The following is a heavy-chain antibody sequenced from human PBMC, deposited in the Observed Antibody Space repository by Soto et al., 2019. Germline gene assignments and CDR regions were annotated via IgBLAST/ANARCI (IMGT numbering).Heavy chain of an antibody. V-gene: IGHV3-23*01. Sequence: GGSLRLSCAASGFTFSSYDMSRVRQAPGKGLEWVSGVSASGSITSYADSAKGRFTISRDNAKNTVFLRMSSLRAEDTAVYFCAKGDCSGGRCYRGFDYWGQGTLVTVSS. D-gene: IGHD2-15*01. CDR2: VSASGSIT. CDR3: AKGDCSGGRCYRGFDY. CDR1: GFTFSSYD. J-gene: IGHJ4*02.